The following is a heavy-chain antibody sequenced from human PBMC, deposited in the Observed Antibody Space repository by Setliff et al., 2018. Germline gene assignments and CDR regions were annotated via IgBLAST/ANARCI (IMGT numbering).Heavy chain of an antibody. D-gene: IGHD3-3*01. Sequence: GESLKISCAASGFTFNNYWMHWVRQVPGKGLVWVSRIRSDGSFTSYADSVKGRFTISRDNAKNTLYLQMNSLRAEDTAVYYCAKDGVTVSRAFDIWGQGAMVTVSS. V-gene: IGHV3-74*01. CDR2: IRSDGSFT. J-gene: IGHJ3*02. CDR1: GFTFNNYW. CDR3: AKDGVTVSRAFDI.